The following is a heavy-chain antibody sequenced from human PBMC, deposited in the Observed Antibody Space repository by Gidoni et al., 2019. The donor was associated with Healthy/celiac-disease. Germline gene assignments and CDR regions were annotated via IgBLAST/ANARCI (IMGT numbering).Heavy chain of an antibody. CDR2: ISSSSSYI. D-gene: IGHD3-16*02. CDR1: GFTFSSYS. CDR3: ARDQRYDYVWGSYRSFDY. Sequence: EVQLVESGGGLVKPGGSLRLSCAASGFTFSSYSMNWVRQAPGKGLEWVSSISSSSSYIYYADSVKGRFTISRDNAKNSLYLQMNSLRAEDTAVYYCARDQRYDYVWGSYRSFDYWGQGTLVTVSS. J-gene: IGHJ4*02. V-gene: IGHV3-21*01.